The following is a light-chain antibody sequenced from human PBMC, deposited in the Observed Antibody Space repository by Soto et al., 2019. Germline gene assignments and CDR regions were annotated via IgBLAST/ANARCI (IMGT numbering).Light chain of an antibody. Sequence: DLVLTQSPLSLPVTPGEPASISCRSSQSLMYENGFVYVDWYLQKSGQSPQLLIYLVSNRASGVPVRFSGSVSGTDFTLKISRVEADDVGVYYCMQSRKTPRTFGGGTTVEI. J-gene: IGKJ4*01. CDR2: LVS. CDR1: QSLMYENGFVY. CDR3: MQSRKTPRT. V-gene: IGKV2-28*01.